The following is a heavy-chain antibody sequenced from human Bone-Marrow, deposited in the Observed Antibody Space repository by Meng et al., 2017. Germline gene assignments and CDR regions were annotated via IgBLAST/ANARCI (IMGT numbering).Heavy chain of an antibody. D-gene: IGHD1-26*01. Sequence: EVQLWGSGGDLVKPGGSLSLSCAASGFYFNNPWMSWVRQAPGKGLEWVGRIKSNTDGGTAEYAAPVTGRFTISRDDSKSTLYLQMSGLRIDDTGVYYCTWDDKAVSDYWGQGTLVTVSS. J-gene: IGHJ4*02. CDR3: TWDDKAVSDY. CDR2: IKSNTDGGTA. V-gene: IGHV3-15*01. CDR1: GFYFNNPW.